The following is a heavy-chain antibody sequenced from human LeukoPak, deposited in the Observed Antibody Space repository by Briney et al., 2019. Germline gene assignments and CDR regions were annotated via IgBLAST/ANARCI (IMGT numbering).Heavy chain of an antibody. CDR2: IRSDGSNK. CDR1: GFSFSSYG. Sequence: GGSLRLSCAGSGFSFSSYGMHWVRQAPGKGLEWMAFIRSDGSNKYYADSVKGRLTVSRDNPKNTLYLQMNSLRAEDTAVYYCAKDRGSSWYTAFDYWGQGTLVTVSS. J-gene: IGHJ4*02. D-gene: IGHD6-13*01. V-gene: IGHV3-30*02. CDR3: AKDRGSSWYTAFDY.